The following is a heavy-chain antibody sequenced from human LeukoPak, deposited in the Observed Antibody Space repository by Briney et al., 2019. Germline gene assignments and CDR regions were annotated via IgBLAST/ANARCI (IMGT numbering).Heavy chain of an antibody. Sequence: GGSLRLSCAASGFTFSSYAMSWVRQAPGKGLEWVSATSGSGGSTYYADSVKGRFTISRDNSKNTLYLQMNSLRAEDTAVYYCAKDERGYCSSTSCYFSGGPPDYWGQGTLVTVSS. D-gene: IGHD2-2*01. CDR1: GFTFSSYA. V-gene: IGHV3-23*01. CDR2: TSGSGGST. CDR3: AKDERGYCSSTSCYFSGGPPDY. J-gene: IGHJ4*02.